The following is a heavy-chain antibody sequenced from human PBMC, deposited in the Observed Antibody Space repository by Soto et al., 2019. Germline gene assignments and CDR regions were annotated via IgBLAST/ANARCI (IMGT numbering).Heavy chain of an antibody. Sequence: EVQLVESGGGLVQPGGSLRLSCAASGFTFTNYWMHWVRQAPGKGLVWVSRIDSDGSSTVYVDSVKGRFTISRDNAKNTLYLPMNSLRAEDTALYYCTRSITGYSYADTWGQGTLVTVSS. J-gene: IGHJ5*02. CDR2: IDSDGSST. V-gene: IGHV3-74*01. CDR3: TRSITGYSYADT. D-gene: IGHD3-16*01. CDR1: GFTFTNYW.